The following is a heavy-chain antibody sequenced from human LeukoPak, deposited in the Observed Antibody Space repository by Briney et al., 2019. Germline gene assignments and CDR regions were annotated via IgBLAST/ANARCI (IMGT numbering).Heavy chain of an antibody. CDR3: ARSWGRSQYYFDY. Sequence: GGSLRLSCAASGFTFSSYAMSWVRQAPGKGLEWVSAISGSGGSTYYADSVKGRFTISRDNSKNTLYLQMNSLRAEDTAVYYCARSWGRSQYYFDYWGQGTLVTVSS. V-gene: IGHV3-23*01. CDR2: ISGSGGST. D-gene: IGHD3-16*01. CDR1: GFTFSSYA. J-gene: IGHJ4*02.